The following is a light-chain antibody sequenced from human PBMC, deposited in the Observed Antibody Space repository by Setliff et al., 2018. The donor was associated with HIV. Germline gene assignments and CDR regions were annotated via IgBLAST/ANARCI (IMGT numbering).Light chain of an antibody. CDR3: QSYDSSNLVV. CDR2: NDD. V-gene: IGLV6-57*01. J-gene: IGLJ2*01. CDR1: SGDITNSY. Sequence: NFMLTQPHSVSASPGKTVTISCARSSGDITNSYVQWYQQRPGRSPTTLLYNDDQRPSGFPGRFSGSIDSSSNSASLTISGLETDDEADYYCQSYDSSNLVVFGGGTKVTVL.